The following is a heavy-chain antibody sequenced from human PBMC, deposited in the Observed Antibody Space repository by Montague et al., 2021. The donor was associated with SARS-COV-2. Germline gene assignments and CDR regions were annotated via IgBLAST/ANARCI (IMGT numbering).Heavy chain of an antibody. CDR1: GGSISSSSYY. CDR3: ARHERQWLRLYPYYFDY. Sequence: SETLSLTCTVSGGSISSSSYYWGWIRQPPGKGREWIGSIYYSGSTYYNPSLKSRVTISVDTSKNQFSLKLSSATAADTAGYYCARHERQWLRLYPYYFDYWGQGTLVTVSS. CDR2: IYYSGST. J-gene: IGHJ4*02. V-gene: IGHV4-39*01. D-gene: IGHD5-12*01.